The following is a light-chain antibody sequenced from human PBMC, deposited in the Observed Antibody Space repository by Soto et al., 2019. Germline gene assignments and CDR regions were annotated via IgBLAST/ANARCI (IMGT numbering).Light chain of an antibody. CDR3: AAWDDSLSGPNWV. CDR2: RNN. Sequence: QTVVTQPPSASGTSGQRVTISCSGSSSNIGSNYVYWYQQLPGTAPKLLIYRNNQRPSGVPDRFSGSKSGTSASLAISGLRSEDEADYYCAAWDDSLSGPNWVFGGGTKVTVL. CDR1: SSNIGSNY. V-gene: IGLV1-47*01. J-gene: IGLJ3*02.